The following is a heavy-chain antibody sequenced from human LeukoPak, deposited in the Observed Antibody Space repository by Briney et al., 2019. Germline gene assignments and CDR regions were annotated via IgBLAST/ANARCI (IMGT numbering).Heavy chain of an antibody. CDR2: ISGSGGST. CDR1: GFTFSSYS. V-gene: IGHV3-23*01. D-gene: IGHD5-18*01. CDR3: AKGTDGYSYGLDDY. J-gene: IGHJ4*02. Sequence: GGSLRLSCAASGFTFSSYSMNWVRQAPGKGLEWVSAISGSGGSTYYADSVKGRFTISRDNSKNTLYLQMNSLRAEDTAVYYCAKGTDGYSYGLDDYWGQGTLVTVSS.